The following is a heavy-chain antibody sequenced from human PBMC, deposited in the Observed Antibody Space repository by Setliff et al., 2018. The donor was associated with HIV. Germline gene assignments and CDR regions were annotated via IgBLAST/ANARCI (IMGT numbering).Heavy chain of an antibody. CDR3: ARGGVEQPYYYYMDV. D-gene: IGHD6-13*01. CDR1: GFTFDDYG. V-gene: IGHV3-20*04. J-gene: IGHJ6*03. CDR2: ISWNGGST. Sequence: AGGSLRLSCAASGFTFDDYGMSWVRQAPGKGLEWVSGISWNGGSTGYADSVKGRFTISRDNAKNSLYLQMNSLRAEDTALYYCARGGVEQPYYYYMDVWGKGTTVTVSS.